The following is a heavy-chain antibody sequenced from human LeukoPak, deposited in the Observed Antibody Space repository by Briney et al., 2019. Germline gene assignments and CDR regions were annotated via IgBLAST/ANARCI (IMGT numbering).Heavy chain of an antibody. J-gene: IGHJ4*02. CDR3: ARTIDSGVSDY. D-gene: IGHD5-12*01. CDR2: IYYSGRT. Sequence: PPETLPLTCTVSGGSITNYYWSWIRQAPGKGLEWIAYIYYSGRTNYNPSLESRVTISVDMSKNQFSLKLSSVTAADTAVYFCARTIDSGVSDYWGQGALVTVSS. V-gene: IGHV4-59*01. CDR1: GGSITNYY.